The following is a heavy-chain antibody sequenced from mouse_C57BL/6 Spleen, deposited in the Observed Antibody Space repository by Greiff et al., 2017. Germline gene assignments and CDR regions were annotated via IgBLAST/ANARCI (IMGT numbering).Heavy chain of an antibody. Sequence: QVQLKESGPELVQPGASVKISCKASGYAFSSSWMNWVKQRPGKGLEWIGRIYPGDGDTNYNGKFKGKATLTADKSSSTAYMQLSSLTSEDSAVXFCARSGQLRPFDYWGQGTTLTVSS. CDR3: ARSGQLRPFDY. D-gene: IGHD3-2*02. J-gene: IGHJ2*01. CDR1: GYAFSSSW. V-gene: IGHV1-82*01. CDR2: IYPGDGDT.